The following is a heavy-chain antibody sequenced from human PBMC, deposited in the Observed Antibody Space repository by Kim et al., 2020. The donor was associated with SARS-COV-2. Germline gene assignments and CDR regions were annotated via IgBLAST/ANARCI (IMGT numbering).Heavy chain of an antibody. CDR1: GFSFNSHT. CDR2: ISNDGRNK. V-gene: IGHV3-30*14. CDR3: AREQFAMVTYDY. J-gene: IGHJ4*02. Sequence: GGSLRLSCAASGFSFNSHTLHWVRQAPGKGLEWVALISNDGRNKYYTDSVKGRFTVSRDIVNNTIHLQMDSLRPEDTALYFCAREQFAMVTYDYWGQGAL. D-gene: IGHD5-18*01.